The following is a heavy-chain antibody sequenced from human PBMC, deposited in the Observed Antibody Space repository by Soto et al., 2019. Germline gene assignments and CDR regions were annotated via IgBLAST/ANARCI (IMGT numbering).Heavy chain of an antibody. CDR1: GFTFSNAC. CDR2: IKSKTDGGTT. J-gene: IGHJ6*02. D-gene: IGHD2-2*01. Sequence: VGSLRLSCAASGFTFSNACMNWVRQAPGKGLEWVGRIKSKTDGGTTDYAAPVKGRFTISRDDSKNTLYLQMNSLKTEDTAVYYCTTVGFCSSTSCPPIYYYYGMDVWGQGTTVTVSS. CDR3: TTVGFCSSTSCPPIYYYYGMDV. V-gene: IGHV3-15*07.